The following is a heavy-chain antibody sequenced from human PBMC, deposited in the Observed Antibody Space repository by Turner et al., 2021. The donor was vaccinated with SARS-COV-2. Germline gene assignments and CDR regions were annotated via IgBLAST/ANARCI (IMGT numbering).Heavy chain of an antibody. Sequence: QVQLVESGGGVVQPGRSLRLSCAASGFTFSSYGMHWVRQAPGKGLEWVAVISYDGSNKYYADSVQGRFTISRDNSKNTVYLQMNSLRAEDTAIYYCATLWFGELLDYWGQGTLVTVSS. CDR3: ATLWFGELLDY. D-gene: IGHD3-10*01. CDR1: GFTFSSYG. J-gene: IGHJ4*02. V-gene: IGHV3-30*03. CDR2: ISYDGSNK.